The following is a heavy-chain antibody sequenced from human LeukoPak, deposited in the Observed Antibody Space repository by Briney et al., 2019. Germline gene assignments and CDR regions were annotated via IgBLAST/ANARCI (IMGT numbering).Heavy chain of an antibody. CDR2: MSYDGSNK. Sequence: GGSLRLSCAASGFTFSSYAMHWVRQAPGKGLEWVALMSYDGSNKYYADSVKGRFTISRDNSKNSLYLQMNSLRAEDTALYYCARTYSSSWYGGIDAFDIWGQGTMVTVSS. CDR3: ARTYSSSWYGGIDAFDI. CDR1: GFTFSSYA. D-gene: IGHD6-13*01. J-gene: IGHJ3*02. V-gene: IGHV3-30*04.